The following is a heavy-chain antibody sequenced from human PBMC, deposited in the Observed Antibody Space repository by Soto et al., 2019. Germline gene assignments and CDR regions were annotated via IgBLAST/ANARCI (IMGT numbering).Heavy chain of an antibody. CDR3: ARVPTVVMSGYHPLYYYGMDV. J-gene: IGHJ6*02. V-gene: IGHV1-69*13. CDR1: GGTFSSYA. CDR2: IIPIFGTA. D-gene: IGHD3-3*01. Sequence: SVKVSCKASGGTFSSYAISWVRQAPGQGLEWMGGIIPIFGTANYAQKLQGRVTITADESTSTAYMELSSLRSEDTAVYYCARVPTVVMSGYHPLYYYGMDVWGQGTTVTVSS.